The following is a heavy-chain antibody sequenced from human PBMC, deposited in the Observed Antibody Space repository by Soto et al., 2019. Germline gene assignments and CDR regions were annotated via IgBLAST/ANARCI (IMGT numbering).Heavy chain of an antibody. V-gene: IGHV3-30*18. D-gene: IGHD6-19*01. CDR3: AKGWPGYSSGWFAFDI. CDR2: ISYEGSNK. Sequence: SLRLSCAASGFTFSDYGMHWVRQAPGKGLEWVAVISYEGSNKYYADSVKGRFTTSRDNSKNTVYLHMNSLTAEDTAVYYCAKGWPGYSSGWFAFDIWGQGTMVTVSS. CDR1: GFTFSDYG. J-gene: IGHJ3*02.